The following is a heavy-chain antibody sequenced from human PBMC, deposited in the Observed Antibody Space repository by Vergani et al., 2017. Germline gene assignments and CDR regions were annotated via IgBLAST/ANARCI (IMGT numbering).Heavy chain of an antibody. D-gene: IGHD2-2*01. V-gene: IGHV1-69*01. CDR3: ARRIVVPAANYYYYYXMDV. CDR2: IIPIFGTA. J-gene: IGHJ6*03. Sequence: QVQLVHSGAEVKKPGSSVKVSCKASGGTFSSHAISWVRQAPGQGLEWMGGIIPIFGTANYAQKFQGRVTITADESTSTAYMELSSLRSEDTAVYYCARRIVVPAANYYYYYXMDVWGKGTTVTVSS. CDR1: GGTFSSHA.